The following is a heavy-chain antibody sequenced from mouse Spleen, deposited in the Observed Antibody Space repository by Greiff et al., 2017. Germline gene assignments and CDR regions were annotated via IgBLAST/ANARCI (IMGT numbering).Heavy chain of an antibody. V-gene: IGHV5-6-5*01. Sequence: EVQRVESGGGLVKPGGSLKLSCAASGFTFSSYAMSWVRQTPEKRLEWVASISSGGSTYYPDSVKGRFTISRDNARNILYLQMSSLRSEDTAMYYCAREGQGYYGNFFAYWGQGTLVTVSA. CDR3: AREGQGYYGNFFAY. CDR1: GFTFSSYA. D-gene: IGHD2-1*01. CDR2: ISSGGST. J-gene: IGHJ3*01.